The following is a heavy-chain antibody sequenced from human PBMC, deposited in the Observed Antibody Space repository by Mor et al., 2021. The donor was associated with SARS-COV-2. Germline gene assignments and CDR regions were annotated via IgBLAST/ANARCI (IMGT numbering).Heavy chain of an antibody. V-gene: IGHV3-53*01. CDR3: ARDPRYYYDTSGHYTNDN. J-gene: IGHJ4*02. Sequence: MNWVRQAPGSWLEWVSVLYNGDKTEYADSVKGRFTISRDHSMRTLYLQMDNLRADDTAIYYCARDPRYYYDTSGHYTNDNWGQGTLVTVSS. D-gene: IGHD3-22*01. CDR2: LYNGDKT.